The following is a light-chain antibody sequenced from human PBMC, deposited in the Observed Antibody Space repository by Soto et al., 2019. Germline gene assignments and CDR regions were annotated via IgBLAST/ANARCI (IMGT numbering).Light chain of an antibody. J-gene: IGKJ1*01. CDR1: QTISSW. CDR3: QYYDSFRT. Sequence: DIQMTQSPSTLSGSVGDRVTIAFRASQTISSWLAWYQQKPGKAPKLLIYKASTLKSGVPSRFSGSGSGTEFTLTISRLEPEDFAVYFCQYYDSFRTFGQGTKVDIK. CDR2: KAS. V-gene: IGKV1-5*03.